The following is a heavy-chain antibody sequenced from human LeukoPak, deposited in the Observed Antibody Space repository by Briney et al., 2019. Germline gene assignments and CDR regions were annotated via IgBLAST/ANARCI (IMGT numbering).Heavy chain of an antibody. V-gene: IGHV1-18*01. CDR1: GYTFTSYG. CDR3: ARDRGNSGSYSRRKYFDY. CDR2: ISAYNGNT. J-gene: IGHJ4*02. Sequence: ASVKVSRKASGYTFTSYGISWVRQAPGQGLEWMGWISAYNGNTNYAQKLQGRVTMTTDTSTSTAYMELRSLRSDDTAVYYCARDRGNSGSYSRRKYFDYWGQGTLVTVSS. D-gene: IGHD1-26*01.